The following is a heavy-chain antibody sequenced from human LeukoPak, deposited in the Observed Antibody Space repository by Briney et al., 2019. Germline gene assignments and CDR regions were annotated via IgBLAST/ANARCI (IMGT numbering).Heavy chain of an antibody. V-gene: IGHV3-21*01. D-gene: IGHD3-3*01. CDR2: ISSSSSYI. CDR1: GFTFSSYS. CDR3: ARLDTIFGVAKGFDY. J-gene: IGHJ4*02. Sequence: GGSLRLSCAASGFTFSSYSMNWVRQAPGKGLEWVSSISSSSSYIYYADSVKGRFTISRDNAKNSLYLQMNSLRAEDTAVYYCARLDTIFGVAKGFDYWGQGTLVTVSS.